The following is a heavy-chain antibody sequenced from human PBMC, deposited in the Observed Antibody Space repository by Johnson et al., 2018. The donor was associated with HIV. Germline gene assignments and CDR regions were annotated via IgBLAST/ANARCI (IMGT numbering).Heavy chain of an antibody. CDR1: GFTFSNVW. CDR2: IKSKADGGTT. V-gene: IGHV3-15*01. CDR3: TTEDYRLTAFYM. Sequence: VQLVESGGGVVQPGRSLRLSCAASGFTFSNVWMNWVRQAPGKGLEWVGRIKSKADGGTTHYGAPVKGRFSISRDDSQNTLYLQMNSLKTEDTAVYYCTTEDYRLTAFYMWGQGTMVSVSS. J-gene: IGHJ3*02. D-gene: IGHD3-16*02.